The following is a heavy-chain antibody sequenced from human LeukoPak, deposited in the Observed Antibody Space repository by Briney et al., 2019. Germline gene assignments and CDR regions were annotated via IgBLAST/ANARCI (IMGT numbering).Heavy chain of an antibody. Sequence: GGSLRLSCAASGFTFSSSWMHWVRQAPGKGLVWVSRINSDGSITTYADSVRGRFTISRDNAKSTLYLQISSLRAEDTAVYYCASSTQISKYADYWGQGALVTVSS. CDR2: INSDGSIT. D-gene: IGHD2-2*01. J-gene: IGHJ4*02. V-gene: IGHV3-74*01. CDR1: GFTFSSSW. CDR3: ASSTQISKYADY.